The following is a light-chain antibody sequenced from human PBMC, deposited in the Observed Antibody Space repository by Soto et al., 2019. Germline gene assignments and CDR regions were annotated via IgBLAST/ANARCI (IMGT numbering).Light chain of an antibody. CDR1: STDVGDFNY. CDR2: DVS. J-gene: IGLJ2*01. V-gene: IGLV2-14*03. Sequence: QSALTQPASVSGSPGRSVTISCTGTSTDVGDFNYVSWYQHLPGRAPKLIIYDVSNRPSGISYRFSASKSGRTASLTISGLQAEDEVDYYCSSYSSSTTHVVFGGGTKVTVL. CDR3: SSYSSSTTHVV.